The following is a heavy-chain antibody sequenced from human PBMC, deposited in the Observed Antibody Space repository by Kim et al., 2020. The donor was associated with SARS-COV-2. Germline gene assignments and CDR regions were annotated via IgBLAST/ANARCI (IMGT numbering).Heavy chain of an antibody. CDR1: GGTFSSYA. CDR2: IIPIFGTA. CDR3: ARSLKAAGTFDY. Sequence: SVKVSCKASGGTFSSYAISWVRQAPGQGLEWMGGIIPIFGTANYAQKFQGRVTITADESTSTAYMELSSLRSEDKAVYYCARSLKAAGTFDYWGQGTLVTVSS. V-gene: IGHV1-69*13. D-gene: IGHD6-13*01. J-gene: IGHJ4*02.